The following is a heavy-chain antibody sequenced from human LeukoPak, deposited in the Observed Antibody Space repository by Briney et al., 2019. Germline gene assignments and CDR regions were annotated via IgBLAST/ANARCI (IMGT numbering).Heavy chain of an antibody. V-gene: IGHV3-11*01. D-gene: IGHD6-13*01. CDR3: ARGQQQLPVRFDP. CDR2: ISSSGSSI. Sequence: GGSLRLSCAASGFIFSDYYMSWIRQAPGKGLEWVSYISSSGSSIYYADSVKGRFTISRDNAKNSLYLQMNSLRAEDTAVYYCARGQQQLPVRFDPWGQGTLVTVSS. CDR1: GFIFSDYY. J-gene: IGHJ5*02.